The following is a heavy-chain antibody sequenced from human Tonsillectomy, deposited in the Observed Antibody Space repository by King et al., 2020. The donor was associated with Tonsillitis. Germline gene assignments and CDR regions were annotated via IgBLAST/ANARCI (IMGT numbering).Heavy chain of an antibody. CDR2: IYWXXDK. V-gene: IGHV2-5*01. CDR1: GFSLSSASGVG. CDR3: AHGDWFDP. J-gene: IGHJ5*02. Sequence: TLKESGPALVKPTQTLTLTCTFSGFSLSSASGVGVGWIRQPPGKALXXVXLIYWXXDKRYSPXLKNRLTITKETSKNQVVLTMTNMDSVDTATYYCAHGDWFDPWGQGTLVTVSS.